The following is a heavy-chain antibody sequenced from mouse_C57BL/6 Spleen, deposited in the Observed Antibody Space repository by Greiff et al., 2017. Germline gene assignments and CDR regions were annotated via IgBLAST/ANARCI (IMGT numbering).Heavy chain of an antibody. Sequence: QVQLQQSGPGLVQPSQSLSITCTVSGFSLTSYGVHWVRQSPGKGLEWLGVIWRGGSTDYNAAFMSRLSITKDNSKSQVFFKMNSLQADDTAIYYCAKTSTVVAGDAMDYWGQGTSVTVSS. CDR3: AKTSTVVAGDAMDY. J-gene: IGHJ4*01. D-gene: IGHD1-1*01. CDR1: GFSLTSYG. V-gene: IGHV2-5*01. CDR2: IWRGGST.